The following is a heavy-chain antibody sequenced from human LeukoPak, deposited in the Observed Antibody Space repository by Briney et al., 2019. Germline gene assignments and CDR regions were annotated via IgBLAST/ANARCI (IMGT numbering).Heavy chain of an antibody. Sequence: GGSLRLSCAASGFTFSNSAMHWVRQAPGKGLEYVSGISSNGGSTYYANSVKGRFTISRDNSENALYLQMGSLRAEDMAMYYCARVGAYGDYGYWGQGTLVTVSS. CDR2: ISSNGGST. CDR3: ARVGAYGDYGY. V-gene: IGHV3-64*01. CDR1: GFTFSNSA. J-gene: IGHJ4*02. D-gene: IGHD4-17*01.